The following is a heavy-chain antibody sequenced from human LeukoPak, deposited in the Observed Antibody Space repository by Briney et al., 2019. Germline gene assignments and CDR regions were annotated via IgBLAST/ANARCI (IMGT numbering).Heavy chain of an antibody. CDR3: TTDVVVVTANDPFDI. Sequence: GGSLRLSCAASGFTFSNAWMSWVRQAPGKGLEWVGRIKSKTDGGTTDYAAPVKGRFTISRDDSKNTLYLQMNSLKTEDTAVYYCTTDVVVVTANDPFDIWGQGTMVTVSS. CDR2: IKSKTDGGTT. J-gene: IGHJ3*02. V-gene: IGHV3-15*01. D-gene: IGHD2-21*02. CDR1: GFTFSNAW.